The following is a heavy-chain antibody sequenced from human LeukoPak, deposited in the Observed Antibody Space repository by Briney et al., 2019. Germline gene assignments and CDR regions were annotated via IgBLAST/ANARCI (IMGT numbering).Heavy chain of an antibody. Sequence: PGGSLRLSCAASGFTFDDYGMSWVRQAPGKGLEWVSGINWNGGSTGYADSVKGRFTISRDNAKNSLYLQMNSLRAEDTALYYCARENGTGYYYYYMDVWGKGTTVTVSS. CDR2: INWNGGST. D-gene: IGHD3-10*01. J-gene: IGHJ6*03. V-gene: IGHV3-20*04. CDR1: GFTFDDYG. CDR3: ARENGTGYYYYYMDV.